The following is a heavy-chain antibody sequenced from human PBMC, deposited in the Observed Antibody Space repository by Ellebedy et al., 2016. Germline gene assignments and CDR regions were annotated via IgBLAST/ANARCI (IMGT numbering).Heavy chain of an antibody. V-gene: IGHV1-24*01. CDR2: FDPEDGET. Sequence: ASVKVSCKVSGYTLTDLSMHWVRQAPGKGLEWMGGFDPEDGETIYAQKFQGRVTMTEDTSTDTAYMELSSLRSEDTAVYYCATGLGYCSGGSCSRTFDYWGQGTLVTVSS. D-gene: IGHD2-15*01. CDR1: GYTLTDLS. J-gene: IGHJ4*02. CDR3: ATGLGYCSGGSCSRTFDY.